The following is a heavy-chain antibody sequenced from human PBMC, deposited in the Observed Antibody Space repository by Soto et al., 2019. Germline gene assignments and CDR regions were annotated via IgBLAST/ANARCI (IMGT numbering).Heavy chain of an antibody. CDR3: ARALYYYDSSGYYGTDDYYGMDV. Sequence: QVQLVQSGAEVKKPGASVKVSCKASGYTFTSYGISWVRQAPGQGLEWMGWISAYNGNTNYAQKLQGRVTMTTDTSTSTADMELRRLRSDDTAVYYCARALYYYDSSGYYGTDDYYGMDVWGQGTTVTVSS. V-gene: IGHV1-18*01. J-gene: IGHJ6*02. CDR2: ISAYNGNT. D-gene: IGHD3-22*01. CDR1: GYTFTSYG.